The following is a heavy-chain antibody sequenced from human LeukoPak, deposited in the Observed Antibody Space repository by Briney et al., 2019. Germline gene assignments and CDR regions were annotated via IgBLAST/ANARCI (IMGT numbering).Heavy chain of an antibody. J-gene: IGHJ4*02. CDR2: IYCSGNT. V-gene: IGHV4-31*03. Sequence: SQTLSLTCTVSGGSISSGGYYWSWIRQHPGKGLEWVGYIYCSGNTYYNPSLKSRVTISVDTSKNQFSLKLSSVTAADTAVYYCARDQEDVEVGATPLNHFDYWGQGTLVTVSS. CDR1: GGSISSGGYY. D-gene: IGHD1-26*01. CDR3: ARDQEDVEVGATPLNHFDY.